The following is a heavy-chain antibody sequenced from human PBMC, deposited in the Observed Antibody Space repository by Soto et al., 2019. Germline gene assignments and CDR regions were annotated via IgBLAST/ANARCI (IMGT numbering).Heavy chain of an antibody. CDR2: INHSGST. CDR1: GGSFSCYY. V-gene: IGHV4-34*01. D-gene: IGHD3-22*01. CDR3: ARNYYDSSGYYYDYFDY. J-gene: IGHJ4*02. Sequence: PSETLSLTCAVYGGSFSCYYWSWIRQPPGKGLEWIGEINHSGSTNYNPSLKSRVTISVDTSKNQFSLKLSSVTAADTAVYYCARNYYDSSGYYYDYFDYWGQGTLVTVSS.